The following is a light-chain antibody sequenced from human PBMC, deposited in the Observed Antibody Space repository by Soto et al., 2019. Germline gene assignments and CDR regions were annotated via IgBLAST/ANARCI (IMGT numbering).Light chain of an antibody. CDR2: GAS. CDR1: QSVSSN. Sequence: EIVMTQSPATLSVSPGERATLSCRASQSVSSNLAWYQQKPGQAPRLLIYGASTRATGIPARFSGSGSGTGFTLTISSLQSEDFAVYYCQQRSNWPLTFGGGTKVDIK. V-gene: IGKV3-15*01. CDR3: QQRSNWPLT. J-gene: IGKJ4*01.